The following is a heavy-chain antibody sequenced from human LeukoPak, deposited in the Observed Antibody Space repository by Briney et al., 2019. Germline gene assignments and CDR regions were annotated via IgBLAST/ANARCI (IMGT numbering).Heavy chain of an antibody. CDR3: ARAPWFGERYFDY. Sequence: GGSLRLSCAASGFTFSSYSMNWVRQAPGKGLEWVSYISSSSSTIYYADSVKGRFTISRDNAKNSLYLQMNSLRAEDTAVYYCARAPWFGERYFDYWGQGTLATVSS. CDR2: ISSSSSTI. V-gene: IGHV3-48*01. J-gene: IGHJ4*02. D-gene: IGHD3-10*01. CDR1: GFTFSSYS.